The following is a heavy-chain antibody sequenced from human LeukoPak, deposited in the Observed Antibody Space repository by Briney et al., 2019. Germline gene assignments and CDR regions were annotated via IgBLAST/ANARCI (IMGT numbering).Heavy chain of an antibody. CDR2: TYYRSKWYN. J-gene: IGHJ4*02. CDR1: GDXVSSNSAA. V-gene: IGHV6-1*01. Sequence: RSQTLSLTCAISGDXVSSNSAAWNWIRQSPSRGLEWLGRTYYRSKWYNDYALSVKSRITINPDTSKNQFSLQLNSVTPEDTAVYYCARVPPYCGGDCPLDYWGQGTLVTVSS. D-gene: IGHD2-21*02. CDR3: ARVPPYCGGDCPLDY.